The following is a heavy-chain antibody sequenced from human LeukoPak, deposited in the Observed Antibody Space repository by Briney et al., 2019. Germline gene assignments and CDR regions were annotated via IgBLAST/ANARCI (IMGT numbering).Heavy chain of an antibody. D-gene: IGHD6-19*01. CDR2: IRYDGSNK. J-gene: IGHJ4*02. CDR3: AKGSYSSGWYSSDPNFDY. Sequence: GGSLRLSCAASGFTFSSYGMHWVRQAPGKGLEWVAFIRYDGSNKYYADSVKGRFTISRDNSKNTLYLQMNSLRAEDTAVYYCAKGSYSSGWYSSDPNFDYWGQGTLVTVSS. V-gene: IGHV3-30*02. CDR1: GFTFSSYG.